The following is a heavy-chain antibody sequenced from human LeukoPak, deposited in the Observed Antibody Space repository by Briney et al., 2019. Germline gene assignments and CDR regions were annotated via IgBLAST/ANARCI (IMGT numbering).Heavy chain of an antibody. Sequence: GASVKVSCKASGYTFTGYYMHWVRQAPGQGLEWMGWINPNSGGTKYAQKFQGRVTMTRDTSISTAYMELSRLRSDDTAVYYCARGLTVVTPLDYWGQGTLVTVSS. D-gene: IGHD3-22*01. CDR2: INPNSGGT. V-gene: IGHV1-2*02. J-gene: IGHJ4*02. CDR1: GYTFTGYY. CDR3: ARGLTVVTPLDY.